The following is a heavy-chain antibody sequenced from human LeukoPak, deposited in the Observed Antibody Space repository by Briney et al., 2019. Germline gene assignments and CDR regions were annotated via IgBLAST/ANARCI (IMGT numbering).Heavy chain of an antibody. Sequence: GGSLRLSCAASGFTFSSYGMHWVRQAPGKGLEWVAFIRFDGSNKYYADSVKGRFTISRDNSKNTLYLQMNSLRAEDTAVYYCAKDRGYSTTWNLFDHWGQGTLVTVSS. J-gene: IGHJ4*02. V-gene: IGHV3-30*02. D-gene: IGHD6-13*01. CDR3: AKDRGYSTTWNLFDH. CDR2: IRFDGSNK. CDR1: GFTFSSYG.